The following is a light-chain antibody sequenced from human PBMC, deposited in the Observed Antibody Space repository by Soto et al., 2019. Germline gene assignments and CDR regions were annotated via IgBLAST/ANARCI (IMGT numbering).Light chain of an antibody. V-gene: IGKV3-20*01. Sequence: EILLTQSPGTLALSTGDRATLSCRASQSLTSSFLAWYQQKPGQTPRLLIYGASIRATDIPDRFSGSGSGTDFTLTISRLEPEDFAVYFCQQYGRLPLSFGGGTKVDIK. CDR2: GAS. J-gene: IGKJ4*01. CDR3: QQYGRLPLS. CDR1: QSLTSSF.